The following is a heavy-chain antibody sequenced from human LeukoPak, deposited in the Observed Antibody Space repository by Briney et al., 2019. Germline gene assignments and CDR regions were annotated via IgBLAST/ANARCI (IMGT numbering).Heavy chain of an antibody. J-gene: IGHJ4*02. CDR3: ARVTPARYGDSPPFDY. Sequence: PGGSLTLSCAASGFTFSSYAMHWVRQAPGKGLEWVAVISYDGSNKYYADSVKGRFTISRDNSKNTLYLQMNSLRAEDTAVYYCARVTPARYGDSPPFDYWGQGTLVTVSS. CDR1: GFTFSSYA. V-gene: IGHV3-30*04. D-gene: IGHD4-17*01. CDR2: ISYDGSNK.